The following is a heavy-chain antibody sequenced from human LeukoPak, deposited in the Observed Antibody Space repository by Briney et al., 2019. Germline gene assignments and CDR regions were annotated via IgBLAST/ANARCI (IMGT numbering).Heavy chain of an antibody. J-gene: IGHJ5*02. CDR1: GYTFTSYY. D-gene: IGHD1-7*01. V-gene: IGHV1-46*01. CDR3: AGGHRENVQTGTTLGHWFDP. CDR2: INPSGGST. Sequence: GASVKVSCKASGYTFTSYYMHWVRQAPGQGLEWMGIINPSGGSTSYAQKFQGRVTMTRDMSTSTVYMELSSLRSEDTAVYYCAGGHRENVQTGTTLGHWFDPWGQGTLVTVSS.